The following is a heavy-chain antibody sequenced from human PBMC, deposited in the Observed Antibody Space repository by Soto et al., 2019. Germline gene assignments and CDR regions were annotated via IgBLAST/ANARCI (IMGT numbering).Heavy chain of an antibody. CDR2: INAGNGNT. J-gene: IGHJ4*02. V-gene: IGHV1-3*01. CDR1: GYTFTSYA. Sequence: QVQLVQSGAEVKKPGASVKVSCKASGYTFTSYAMHWVRQAPGQRLEWMGWINAGNGNTKYSQKFQGRVTITRDTSASTAYMELSSLRSEDTAVYYCARENHYDSSGYGGFDYWGQGTLVIVSP. CDR3: ARENHYDSSGYGGFDY. D-gene: IGHD3-22*01.